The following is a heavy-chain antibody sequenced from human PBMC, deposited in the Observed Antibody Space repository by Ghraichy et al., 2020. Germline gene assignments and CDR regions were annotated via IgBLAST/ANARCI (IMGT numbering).Heavy chain of an antibody. CDR2: IGSDAIST. V-gene: IGHV3-74*01. D-gene: IGHD4/OR15-4a*01. CDR3: ARVLACCARSDYHAMDV. CDR1: DFPFNIYW. Sequence: GGSLRLSCAASDFPFNIYWMHWVRQVPGKGLVWVSRIGSDAISTNYADSVKGRFTISRDNAKNTLYLQMNSLRAEDTAVYFCARVLACCARSDYHAMDVWGQGTTVTVSS. J-gene: IGHJ6*02.